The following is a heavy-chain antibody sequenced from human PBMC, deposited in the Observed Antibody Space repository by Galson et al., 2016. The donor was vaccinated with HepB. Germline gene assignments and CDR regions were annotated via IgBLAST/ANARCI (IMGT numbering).Heavy chain of an antibody. CDR2: IKRQADGGTT. CDR1: GFSLSDAY. J-gene: IGHJ4*02. CDR3: TTGSKA. V-gene: IGHV3-15*01. Sequence: SLRLSCAASGFSLSDAYMRWVRQAPGKGLEWVGRIKRQADGGTTDFATPVKGRFTISRDDSKNMLFLQMNTLKSEDTAMYYCTTGSKAWGQGTLVTVSS.